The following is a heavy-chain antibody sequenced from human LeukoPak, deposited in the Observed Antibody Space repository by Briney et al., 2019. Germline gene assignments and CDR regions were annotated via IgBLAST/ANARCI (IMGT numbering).Heavy chain of an antibody. CDR3: SRDATQLLIASGPFYYFDS. CDR2: ISSSSDYI. V-gene: IGHV3-21*01. Sequence: GGSLTLTCVASGFTFSRYSLNWVRQAPGKGLEWVSSISSSSDYIYFADSVNGRFTISRDNAKHSVYLQINSLTADDTDVYYCSRDATQLLIASGPFYYFDSWGQGTLVTVPP. D-gene: IGHD1-26*01. CDR1: GFTFSRYS. J-gene: IGHJ4*02.